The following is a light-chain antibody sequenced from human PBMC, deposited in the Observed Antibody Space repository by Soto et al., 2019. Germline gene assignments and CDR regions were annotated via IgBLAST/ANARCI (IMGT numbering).Light chain of an antibody. CDR1: QYMTRTY. CDR2: AAS. Sequence: EIVLTQSPGTLSLSPGERATLSCRASQYMTRTYIAWYQQKPGQAPRLLIYAASNRATGIPDKFSGSGSGTDYSLTITRLEPEDSSVYYCHQSDKAPQTVGQGTKVEIK. V-gene: IGKV3-20*01. CDR3: HQSDKAPQT. J-gene: IGKJ2*01.